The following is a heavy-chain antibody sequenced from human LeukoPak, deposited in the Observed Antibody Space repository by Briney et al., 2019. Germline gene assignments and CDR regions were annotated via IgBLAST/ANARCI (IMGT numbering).Heavy chain of an antibody. J-gene: IGHJ4*02. CDR2: INQDGSGK. V-gene: IGHV3-7*01. CDR1: GFNVRSNY. D-gene: IGHD6-19*01. Sequence: PGGSLRLSCAASGFNVRSNYMRWVRPAPGKGREWVANINQDGSGKNYVDSVKGRFTISRDNAKNTLYLQKKGLRVEDTAVYYCSSQPAVLDLDCWGQGTLVTVSS. CDR3: SSQPAVLDLDC.